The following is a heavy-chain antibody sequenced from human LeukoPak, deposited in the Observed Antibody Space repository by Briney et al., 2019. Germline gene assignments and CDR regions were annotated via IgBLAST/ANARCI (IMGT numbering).Heavy chain of an antibody. Sequence: GASVKVSCKASGYTFTGYYMHWVRQAPGQGLEWMGWINPNSGGTNYAQKFQGRVTMTRDTSISTAYMELSRLRSDDTAVYYCAIINSGWYIIPHFDYWGQGTLVTVSS. CDR2: INPNSGGT. D-gene: IGHD6-19*01. CDR1: GYTFTGYY. J-gene: IGHJ4*02. CDR3: AIINSGWYIIPHFDY. V-gene: IGHV1-2*02.